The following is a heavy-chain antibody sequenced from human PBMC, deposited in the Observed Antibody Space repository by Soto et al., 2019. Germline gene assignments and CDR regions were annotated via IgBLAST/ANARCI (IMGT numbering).Heavy chain of an antibody. CDR1: GYNFTSYG. D-gene: IGHD5-12*01. CDR2: ISIYNGNT. CDR3: AKGNGYDYGSSDY. J-gene: IGHJ4*02. Sequence: QVQLVQSGAEVKKPGASVKVSCKASGYNFTSYGSSWVRQDPGQVLEWMGWISIYNGNTNYAQKLQDRLTKNTDTSTSTAYMELRTLRSDDTAVYYCAKGNGYDYGSSDYRGQATLVTVSS. V-gene: IGHV1-18*01.